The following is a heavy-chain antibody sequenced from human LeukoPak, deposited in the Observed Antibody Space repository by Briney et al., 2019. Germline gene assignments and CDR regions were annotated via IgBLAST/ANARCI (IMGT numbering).Heavy chain of an antibody. CDR3: ARGPTTMTRAFDY. V-gene: IGHV4-39*07. CDR2: IYYSGST. CDR1: GGSISSSSYY. D-gene: IGHD4-17*01. Sequence: PSETLSLTCTVSGGSISSSSYYSGWIRQPPGKGLEWIGSIYYSGSTYYNPSLKSRVTISVDTSKNQFSLKLSSVTAADTAVYYCARGPTTMTRAFDYWGQGTLVTVSS. J-gene: IGHJ4*02.